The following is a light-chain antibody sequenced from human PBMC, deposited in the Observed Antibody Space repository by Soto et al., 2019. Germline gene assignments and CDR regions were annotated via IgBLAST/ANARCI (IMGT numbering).Light chain of an antibody. V-gene: IGKV3-20*01. CDR2: GAS. Sequence: EIVLTQSPGTLSLSPGERATLSCRASQSVSSSYLAWYQQKPGQAPRLLISGASSRATGIPDRFSGSGSGTDFTLTISRLEPEDFAVYFCQHYGSSLWTFGQGTRLEIK. J-gene: IGKJ5*01. CDR1: QSVSSSY. CDR3: QHYGSSLWT.